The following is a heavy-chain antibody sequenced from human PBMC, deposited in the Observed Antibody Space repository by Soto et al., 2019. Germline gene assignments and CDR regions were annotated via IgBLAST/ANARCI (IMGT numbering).Heavy chain of an antibody. CDR3: ARPLWFGELFGQDDAFDI. D-gene: IGHD3-10*01. V-gene: IGHV4-39*01. Sequence: PSETLSLTCTVSGGSISSSSYYWGWIRQPPGKGLEWIGSIYYSGSTYYNPSLKSRVTISVDTSKNQFSLKLSSVTAADTAVYYCARPLWFGELFGQDDAFDIWGQGTMVTVSS. CDR1: GGSISSSSYY. CDR2: IYYSGST. J-gene: IGHJ3*02.